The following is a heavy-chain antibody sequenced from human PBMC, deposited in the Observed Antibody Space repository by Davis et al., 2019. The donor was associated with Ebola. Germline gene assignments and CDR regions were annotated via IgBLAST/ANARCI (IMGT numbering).Heavy chain of an antibody. CDR2: IIPIFGTA. CDR1: RGTFSSYA. V-gene: IGHV1-69*13. J-gene: IGHJ4*02. Sequence: AASVKVSCKASRGTFSSYAISWVRQAPGQGLEWMGGIIPIFGTANYAQKFQGRVTITADESTSTAYMELSSLRSEDTAVYYCARAGQGGQGGPGATFDYWGQGTLVTVSS. CDR3: ARAGQGGQGGPGATFDY. D-gene: IGHD1-26*01.